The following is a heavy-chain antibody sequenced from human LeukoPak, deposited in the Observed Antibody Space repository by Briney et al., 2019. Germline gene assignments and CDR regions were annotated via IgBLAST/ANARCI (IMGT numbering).Heavy chain of an antibody. D-gene: IGHD1-26*01. CDR2: INHSGST. V-gene: IGHV4-34*01. CDR3: ARGSDLVGATTGFYYFDY. Sequence: SETLSLTCAVYGGSFSGYYWSWIRQPPGKGLEWIGEINHSGSTNYNPPLKSRVTISVDTSKNQFSLKLSSVTAADTAVYYCARGSDLVGATTGFYYFDYWGQGTLVTVSS. J-gene: IGHJ4*02. CDR1: GGSFSGYY.